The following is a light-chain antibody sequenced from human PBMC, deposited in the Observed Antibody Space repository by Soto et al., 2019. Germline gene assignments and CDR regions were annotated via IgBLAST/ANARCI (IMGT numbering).Light chain of an antibody. V-gene: IGKV3-15*01. Sequence: EIVMTQSPATLSVSPGERATLSCRASQSVSSNLAWYQQKPGQAPRLLIYGASIRATGIPARFSGSGSGTNFTPTISSRQSEDFAVYYCQHYNNWPPWTFGQGTKVEVK. CDR2: GAS. CDR3: QHYNNWPPWT. CDR1: QSVSSN. J-gene: IGKJ1*01.